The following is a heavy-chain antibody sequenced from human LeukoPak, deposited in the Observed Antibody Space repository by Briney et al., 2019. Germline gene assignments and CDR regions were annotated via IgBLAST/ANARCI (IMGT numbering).Heavy chain of an antibody. D-gene: IGHD3-10*01. Sequence: GASLRLSCAASGFTFSSYAMHWVRQAPGKGLEWVAVISYDGSNKYYADSVKGRFTISRDNSKNTLYLQMNSLRAEDTAVYYCARGDGSGLLYYGMDVWGKGTTVTVSS. CDR1: GFTFSSYA. J-gene: IGHJ6*04. V-gene: IGHV3-30*04. CDR2: ISYDGSNK. CDR3: ARGDGSGLLYYGMDV.